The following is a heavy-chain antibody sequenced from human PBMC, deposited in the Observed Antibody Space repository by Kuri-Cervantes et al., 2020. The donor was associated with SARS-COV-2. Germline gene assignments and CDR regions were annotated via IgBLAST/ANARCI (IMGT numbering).Heavy chain of an antibody. CDR1: GFTFSSYS. D-gene: IGHD6-19*01. V-gene: IGHV3-21*01. CDR3: ARDVFSSGWYWAPIYGGDAFDI. Sequence: GGSLRLSCAASGFTFSSYSMNWVRQAPGKGLEWVSSISSSSSHIYYTDSVKGRFTISRDNAKNSLYLQMNSLRAADTAVYYCARDVFSSGWYWAPIYGGDAFDIWGKGTMVT. CDR2: ISSSSSHI. J-gene: IGHJ3*02.